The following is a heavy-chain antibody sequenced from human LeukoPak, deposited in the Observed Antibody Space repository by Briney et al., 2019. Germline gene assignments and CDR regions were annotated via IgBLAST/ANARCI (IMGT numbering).Heavy chain of an antibody. D-gene: IGHD3-10*01. Sequence: PGGSLRLSCAASGFTFSSYAMSWVRQAPGKGLEWVSAISGSGGSTYYADSVKGRFTISRDNSKNTLYLQMNSLRAEDTAVYYCAKGAMVRGAEQTPYYYYMDVWGKGTTVTVSS. J-gene: IGHJ6*03. CDR2: ISGSGGST. CDR3: AKGAMVRGAEQTPYYYYMDV. V-gene: IGHV3-23*01. CDR1: GFTFSSYA.